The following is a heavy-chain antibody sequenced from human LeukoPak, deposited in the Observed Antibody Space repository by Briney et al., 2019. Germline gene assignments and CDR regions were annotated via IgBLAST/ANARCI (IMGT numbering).Heavy chain of an antibody. CDR3: AKSLIDDYGDYYFDY. D-gene: IGHD4-17*01. J-gene: IGHJ4*02. CDR2: ISYDGSNK. CDR1: GFTFSSYA. Sequence: PGGSLRLSCAASGFTFSSYAMHWVRQAPGKGLEWVAVISYDGSNKYYADSVKGRFTISRDNSKNTLYLQMNSLRAEDTAVYYCAKSLIDDYGDYYFDYWGQGTLVTVSS. V-gene: IGHV3-30*04.